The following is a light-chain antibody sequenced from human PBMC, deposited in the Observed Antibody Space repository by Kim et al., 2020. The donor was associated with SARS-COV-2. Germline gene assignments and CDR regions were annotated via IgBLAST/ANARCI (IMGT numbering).Light chain of an antibody. J-gene: IGLJ1*01. Sequence: QSITISCTGTSIDVGGYNYVSWYQQHPGKAPKLMIYDVNNRPSGVSNRFSGSKSGNTASLTISGLQAEDEADYYCSSYTSSSTPYVFGTGTKVTVL. V-gene: IGLV2-14*03. CDR1: SIDVGGYNY. CDR3: SSYTSSSTPYV. CDR2: DVN.